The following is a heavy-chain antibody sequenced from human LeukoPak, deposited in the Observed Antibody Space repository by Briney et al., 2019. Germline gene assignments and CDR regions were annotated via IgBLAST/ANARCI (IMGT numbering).Heavy chain of an antibody. D-gene: IGHD5-12*01. CDR2: ISYDGSNK. CDR1: GFTFSSYA. V-gene: IGHV3-30*04. J-gene: IGHJ4*02. CDR3: ARAGGIVASPHTFGY. Sequence: GGSLRLSCAASGFTFSSYAMHWVRQAPGKGLEWVAVISYDGSNKYYADSVKGRFTISRDNFKNTLYLQMNSLRAEDTAVYYCARAGGIVASPHTFGYWGQGTLVTVSS.